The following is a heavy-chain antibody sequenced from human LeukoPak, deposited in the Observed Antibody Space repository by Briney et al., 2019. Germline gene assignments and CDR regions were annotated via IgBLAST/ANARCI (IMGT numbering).Heavy chain of an antibody. V-gene: IGHV4-4*07. J-gene: IGHJ4*02. D-gene: IGHD3-10*01. CDR1: GASINKDY. CDR2: IHTSGST. Sequence: SETLSLTCTVSGASINKDYWSWIRQPAGKGLEWIGRIHTSGSTHHNPSLKSRVTISVDTSKNQFSLKLSSVTAADTAVYYCARAVTYYYGSGTYRGFDYWGQGTLVTVSS. CDR3: ARAVTYYYGSGTYRGFDY.